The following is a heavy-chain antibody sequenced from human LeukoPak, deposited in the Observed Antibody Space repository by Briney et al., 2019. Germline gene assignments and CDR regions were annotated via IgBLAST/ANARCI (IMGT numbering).Heavy chain of an antibody. J-gene: IGHJ5*02. CDR1: GFTFSSYA. CDR3: AKENGYAFRPACKGNWFDP. CDR2: ISGSGGSI. Sequence: VGSLRLSCAASGFTFSSYAMSWVRQAPGKGLGWVSAISGSGGSIYYADTAKGRFTISRDNSKNALYLKINSLRTEDTAVYYCAKENGYAFRPACKGNWFDPWGQGTLVTVSS. V-gene: IGHV3-23*01. D-gene: IGHD5-12*01.